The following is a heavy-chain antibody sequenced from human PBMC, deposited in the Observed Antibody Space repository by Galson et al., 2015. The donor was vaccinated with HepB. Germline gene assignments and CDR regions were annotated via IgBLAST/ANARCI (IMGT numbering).Heavy chain of an antibody. D-gene: IGHD3-3*01. Sequence: SLRLSCAASGFPFSNYAMHWVRQAPGKGLEWVAVILYDGSNEYYADSAKGRFTISRDNSKNTLYLQMNSLRPEDTAVYYCARDGRVAYDFVSGYLQNGMDVWGQGTTVTVSS. V-gene: IGHV3-30*04. CDR2: ILYDGSNE. CDR1: GFPFSNYA. J-gene: IGHJ6*02. CDR3: ARDGRVAYDFVSGYLQNGMDV.